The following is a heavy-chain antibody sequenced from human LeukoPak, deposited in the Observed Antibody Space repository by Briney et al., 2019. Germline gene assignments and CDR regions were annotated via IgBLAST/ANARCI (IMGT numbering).Heavy chain of an antibody. Sequence: ASVKVSCKASGGTFSSYVISWVRQAPGQGLEWMGRIIPILGIANYAQRFQGRVTITADKSTTTAYMELSSLRSEDTAVYYCASLGLGYCGGGRCPGYFDLWGRGTLVTVSS. CDR3: ASLGLGYCGGGRCPGYFDL. J-gene: IGHJ2*01. CDR1: GGTFSSYV. D-gene: IGHD2-15*01. V-gene: IGHV1-69*04. CDR2: IIPILGIA.